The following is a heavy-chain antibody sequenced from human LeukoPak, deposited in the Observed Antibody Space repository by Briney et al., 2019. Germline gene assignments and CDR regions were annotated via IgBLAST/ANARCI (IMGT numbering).Heavy chain of an antibody. Sequence: ASVKVSCKASGYTFTGYYMHWVRHAPGQGLEWMGWINPNSGGTNYAQKFQGRVTMTRDTSISTAYMELSRLRSDDTAVYYCARAPLYSSGPNWFDPWGQGTLVTVSS. D-gene: IGHD6-19*01. CDR1: GYTFTGYY. J-gene: IGHJ5*02. V-gene: IGHV1-2*02. CDR3: ARAPLYSSGPNWFDP. CDR2: INPNSGGT.